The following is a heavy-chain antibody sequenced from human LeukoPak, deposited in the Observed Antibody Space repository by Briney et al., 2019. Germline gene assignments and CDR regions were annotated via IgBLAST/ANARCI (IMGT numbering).Heavy chain of an antibody. CDR3: ARDWDVVGPAGHYYYYYYMDV. D-gene: IGHD2-2*01. CDR2: ISYDGSNK. CDR1: GFTFSSYG. Sequence: GGSLRPSCAASGFTFSSYGMHWVRQAPGKGLEWVAVISYDGSNKYYADSVKGRFTISRDNSKNTLYLQMNSLRAEDTAVYYCARDWDVVGPAGHYYYYYYMDVWGKGTTVTVSS. V-gene: IGHV3-30*03. J-gene: IGHJ6*03.